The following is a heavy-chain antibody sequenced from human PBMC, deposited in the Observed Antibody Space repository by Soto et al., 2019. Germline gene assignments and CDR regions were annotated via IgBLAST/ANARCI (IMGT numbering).Heavy chain of an antibody. CDR3: GRSHGAGSY. D-gene: IGHD4-17*01. J-gene: IGHJ4*02. Sequence: QVRLVESGGDLVKPGESLRLSCVASGFTFIDYYMNWVRQAPGKGLEWVSYISSTGKNIYNSDSVKGRFIVSRDNAKNSLFLQMNSLTVDDTAIYYCGRSHGAGSYWGRGTRVTVSS. V-gene: IGHV3-11*01. CDR1: GFTFIDYY. CDR2: ISSTGKNI.